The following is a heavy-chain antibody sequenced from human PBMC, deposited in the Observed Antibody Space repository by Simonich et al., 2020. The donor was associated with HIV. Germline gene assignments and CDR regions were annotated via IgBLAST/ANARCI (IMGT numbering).Heavy chain of an antibody. Sequence: QVQLQDSGPGLVKPSETLSLTCVVSGYSTRNVYYWGWLRQPPGKGLDWIGNIYPSGRPYNNPSLKSRVTISVEPSHNQFSLNLTSGTAADSAVYYCARADWESDLHWYFDLWGRGTLVTVSS. J-gene: IGHJ2*01. CDR2: IYPSGRP. V-gene: IGHV4-38-2*01. D-gene: IGHD3-9*01. CDR1: GYSTRNVYY. CDR3: ARADWESDLHWYFDL.